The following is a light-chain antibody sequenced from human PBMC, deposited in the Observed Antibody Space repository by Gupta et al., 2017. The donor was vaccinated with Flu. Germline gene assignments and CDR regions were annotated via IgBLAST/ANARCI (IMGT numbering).Light chain of an antibody. CDR2: EVS. J-gene: IGLJ1*01. Sequence: SSDVGGYKYVSWFQQHPGKAPKLMIYEVSNRPSGVSDRFSGSKSGNTASLTISGLQAEDEADYYCISYTSSNTYVFGTGTKVTVL. CDR1: SSDVGGYKY. V-gene: IGLV2-14*01. CDR3: ISYTSSNTYV.